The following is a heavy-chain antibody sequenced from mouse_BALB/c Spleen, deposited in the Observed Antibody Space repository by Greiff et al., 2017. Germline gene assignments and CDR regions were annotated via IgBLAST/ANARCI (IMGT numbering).Heavy chain of an antibody. CDR2: INPYNDGT. CDR1: GYTFTSYV. D-gene: IGHD1-2*01. Sequence: EVQLQQSGPELVKPGASVKMSCKASGYTFTSYVMHWVKQKPGQGLEWIGYINPYNDGTKYTEKFKGKATLTSDKSSITAYMDLSSLTSEDSAVYSCARTTARYFDVWGAGTTVTVSS. CDR3: ARTTARYFDV. V-gene: IGHV1-14*01. J-gene: IGHJ1*01.